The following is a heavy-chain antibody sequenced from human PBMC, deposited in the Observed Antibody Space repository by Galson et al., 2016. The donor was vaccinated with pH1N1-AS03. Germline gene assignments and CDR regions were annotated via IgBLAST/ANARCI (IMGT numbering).Heavy chain of an antibody. J-gene: IGHJ4*02. D-gene: IGHD5-24*01. CDR3: ARGDGYNYYFDY. Sequence: QSGAEVTKPGESLMISCKASGFRFTPYWIAWVRQLPGKGLEWMGFIYPGDSDTKYSPSFPGQVTISADKSISTAYLRWNSLKASDTAMYYCARGDGYNYYFDYWGQGTLVTVSS. V-gene: IGHV5-51*03. CDR1: GFRFTPYW. CDR2: IYPGDSDT.